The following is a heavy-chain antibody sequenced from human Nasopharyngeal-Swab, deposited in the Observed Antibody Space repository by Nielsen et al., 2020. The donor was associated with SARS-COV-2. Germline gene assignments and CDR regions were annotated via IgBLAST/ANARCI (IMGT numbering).Heavy chain of an antibody. CDR1: GFTFDDYA. CDR2: ISWNSGSI. Sequence: SLKISCAASGFTFDDYAMHWVRQAPGKGLEWVSGISWNSGSIDYADSVKGRFTISRDNAKNSLYLQMNSLRAEDTALYYCAKDSSPAAADYYYMDVWGKGTTVTVSS. V-gene: IGHV3-9*01. D-gene: IGHD2-2*01. CDR3: AKDSSPAAADYYYMDV. J-gene: IGHJ6*03.